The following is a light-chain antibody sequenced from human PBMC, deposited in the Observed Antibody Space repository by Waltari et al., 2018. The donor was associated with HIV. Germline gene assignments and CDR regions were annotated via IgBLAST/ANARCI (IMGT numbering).Light chain of an antibody. Sequence: QSALTQPPSASGPPGQSVTISCTGTSSDVGAYNYVPWFQQHQGKAPKLMIYAVTNRPSGVPDRFSGSKSGNTASLTVSGLQAEDEADYYCASHAGSKDVFGGGTRLTVL. CDR1: SSDVGAYNY. CDR3: ASHAGSKDV. J-gene: IGLJ2*01. V-gene: IGLV2-8*01. CDR2: AVT.